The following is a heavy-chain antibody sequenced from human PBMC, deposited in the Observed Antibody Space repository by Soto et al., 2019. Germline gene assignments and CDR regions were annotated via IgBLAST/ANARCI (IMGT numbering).Heavy chain of an antibody. CDR1: GGTFSSYA. Sequence: SVKVSCKASGGTFSSYAISWVRQAPGQGLEWMGGIIPIFGTANYAQKFQGRVTITADEPTSTAYMELSSLRSEDTAVYYCARDQITEQWLDIXIHTGYVGFDPWG. D-gene: IGHD6-19*01. CDR2: IIPIFGTA. V-gene: IGHV1-69*13. J-gene: IGHJ5*02. CDR3: ARDQITEQWLDIXIHTGYVGFDP.